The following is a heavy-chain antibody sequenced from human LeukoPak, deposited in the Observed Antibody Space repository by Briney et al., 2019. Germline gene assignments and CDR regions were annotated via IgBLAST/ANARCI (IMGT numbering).Heavy chain of an antibody. CDR3: GKDGGQYSSGPEFDP. J-gene: IGHJ5*02. Sequence: GGSLRLSCAASGIVFSRTAMNWARQSPGRGLEWLSAISGGGERTFYADSVKGRFTISRDNSKNMVYLQMNSLRADDTAIYYCGKDGGQYSSGPEFDPRGQGALVTVSS. CDR2: ISGGGERT. CDR1: GIVFSRTA. D-gene: IGHD6-19*01. V-gene: IGHV3-23*01.